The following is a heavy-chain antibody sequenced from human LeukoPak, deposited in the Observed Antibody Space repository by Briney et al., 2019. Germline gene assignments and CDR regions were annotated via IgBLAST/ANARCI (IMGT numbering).Heavy chain of an antibody. J-gene: IGHJ6*03. CDR1: GSTFSSYA. CDR3: ARNGGAPYYYYYMDV. V-gene: IGHV1-69*05. Sequence: SVKVSSTDSGSTFSSYAISLVRQAPGQGLERMGGITPIFGTANYAQKFQGRVTITTDESTSTAYMELSSLRSEDTAVYYCARNGGAPYYYYYMDVWGKGTTVTVSS. CDR2: ITPIFGTA. D-gene: IGHD1-26*01.